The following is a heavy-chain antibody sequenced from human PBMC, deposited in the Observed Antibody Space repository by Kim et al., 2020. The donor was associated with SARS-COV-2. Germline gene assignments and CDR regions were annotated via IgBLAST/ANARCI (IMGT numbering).Heavy chain of an antibody. Sequence: ADSVKGRCTIARDNAKNTLYLQMNSLRDEDTALYYCARYCSGASCYQGFDYWGQGTLVTVSS. V-gene: IGHV3-23*01. J-gene: IGHJ4*02. CDR3: ARYCSGASCYQGFDY. D-gene: IGHD2-15*01.